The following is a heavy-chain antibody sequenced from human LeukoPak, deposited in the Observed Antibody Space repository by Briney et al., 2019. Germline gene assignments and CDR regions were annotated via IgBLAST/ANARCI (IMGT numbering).Heavy chain of an antibody. J-gene: IGHJ4*02. D-gene: IGHD3-22*01. CDR2: ISSSGSTI. Sequence: RTGGSLRLSCAASGFTFSSYEMNWVRQAPGKGLEWVSYISSSGSTIYYADSVKGRFTISRDNAKNSLYRQMNSLRAEDTAVYYCARDGGGGDYDSSGHQGYWGQGTLVTVSS. V-gene: IGHV3-48*03. CDR3: ARDGGGGDYDSSGHQGY. CDR1: GFTFSSYE.